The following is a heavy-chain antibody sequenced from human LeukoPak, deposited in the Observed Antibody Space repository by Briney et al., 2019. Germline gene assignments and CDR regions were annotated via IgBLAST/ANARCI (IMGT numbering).Heavy chain of an antibody. CDR3: RYGSGRYSFDY. J-gene: IGHJ4*02. CDR1: GFTFSSYW. V-gene: IGHV3-7*02. Sequence: GGSLRLSCAASGFTFSSYWLTWVRQAPGKGLEWVANIKQGGSEKYYVDSVKGRFTISRDNAKNSLYLQMNSLRAEDTAVYYCRYGSGRYSFDYWGQGTLVTVSS. D-gene: IGHD3-10*01. CDR2: IKQGGSEK.